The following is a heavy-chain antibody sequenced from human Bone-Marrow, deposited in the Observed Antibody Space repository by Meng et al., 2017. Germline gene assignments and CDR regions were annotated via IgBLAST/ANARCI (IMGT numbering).Heavy chain of an antibody. CDR3: VGGAGEQWLATFDY. D-gene: IGHD6-19*01. V-gene: IGHV3-30*01. CDR2: ISYDGSNK. CDR1: GFTFSSYA. Sequence: QVQVVVVGGGVVQPGRSLRLSGAASGFTFSSYAMTWVRQAPGKGLEWVAVISYDGSNKYYADSVKGRFTISRDNSKNTLYLQMNSLRAEDTAVYYCVGGAGEQWLATFDYWGQGTLVTVSS. J-gene: IGHJ4*02.